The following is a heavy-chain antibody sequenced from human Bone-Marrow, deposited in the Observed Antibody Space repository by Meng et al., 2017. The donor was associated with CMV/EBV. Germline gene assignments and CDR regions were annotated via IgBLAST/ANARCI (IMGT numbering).Heavy chain of an antibody. J-gene: IGHJ6*01. CDR1: GFTFSSYA. V-gene: IGHV3-30-3*01. CDR2: ISYDGSNK. D-gene: IGHD5-18*01. Sequence: LSLTCAASGFTFSSYAMHWIRQAPGKGLEWVAVISYDGSNKYYADSVKGRFTISRDNSKNTLYLQMNSLRAEDTAVYYCAREGGGDTAMVYYYYYGMDVWGQGTTVTVSS. CDR3: AREGGGDTAMVYYYYYGMDV.